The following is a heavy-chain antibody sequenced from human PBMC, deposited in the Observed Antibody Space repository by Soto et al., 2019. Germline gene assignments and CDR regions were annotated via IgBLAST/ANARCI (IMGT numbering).Heavy chain of an antibody. V-gene: IGHV1-18*01. CDR2: ISSYNGDT. CDR1: GYTFTRSG. D-gene: IGHD2-15*01. CDR3: AREGVVPYYYYGMDV. Sequence: QVQLVQSGAEVKKPGASVKVSCKASGYTFTRSGISWVRQAPGQGPEWMGWISSYNGDTNYAQTFQGRVTMTTDTSTSTAYMELRSPRSDDTAVYYCAREGVVPYYYYGMDVWGQGTPVTVSS. J-gene: IGHJ6*02.